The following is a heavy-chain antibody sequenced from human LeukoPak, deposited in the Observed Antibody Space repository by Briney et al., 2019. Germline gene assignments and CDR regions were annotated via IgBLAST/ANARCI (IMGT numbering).Heavy chain of an antibody. Sequence: PSETLSLTCTVSGGSISSYYWSWIRQPPGKGPEWIGYIYTSGSTNYNPSLKSRVTISVDTSKNQFSLKLSSVTAADTAVYYCARRVQWLAYNWFDPWGQGTLVTVSS. CDR1: GGSISSYY. D-gene: IGHD6-19*01. CDR3: ARRVQWLAYNWFDP. CDR2: IYTSGST. V-gene: IGHV4-4*09. J-gene: IGHJ5*02.